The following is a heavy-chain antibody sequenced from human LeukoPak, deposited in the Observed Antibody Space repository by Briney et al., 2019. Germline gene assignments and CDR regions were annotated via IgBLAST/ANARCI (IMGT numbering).Heavy chain of an antibody. CDR2: INSDGTSI. J-gene: IGHJ4*02. CDR1: GFTFSSYW. CDR3: VKGAPFDD. V-gene: IGHV3-74*01. Sequence: PGGSLGLSCAASGFTFSSYWMHWIREVTGKGLVWVSRINSDGTSINYADFVKGRFTISRDNAENTLYLQMNGLRVEDTAVYYCVKGAPFDDWGQGTLVTVSS.